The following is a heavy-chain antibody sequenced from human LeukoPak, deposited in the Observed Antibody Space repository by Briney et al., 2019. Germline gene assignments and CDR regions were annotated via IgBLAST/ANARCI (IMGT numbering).Heavy chain of an antibody. Sequence: GGPPRISSTATGNTFSNDWMIGLGQARGNELKWVANIKQDGSEKYYVDSVKGRFTISRDNAKNSLYLQMNSLRAEDTAVYYCARLLSSYYDILTGYCGPFDYWGQGTLVTVSS. CDR3: ARLLSSYYDILTGYCGPFDY. CDR2: IKQDGSEK. D-gene: IGHD3-9*01. J-gene: IGHJ4*02. CDR1: GNTFSNDW. V-gene: IGHV3-7*01.